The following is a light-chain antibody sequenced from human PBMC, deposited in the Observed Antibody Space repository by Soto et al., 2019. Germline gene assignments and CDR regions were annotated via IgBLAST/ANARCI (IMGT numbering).Light chain of an antibody. CDR2: GAS. CDR3: QQYGSLSWT. J-gene: IGKJ1*01. CDR1: QSVRSSH. V-gene: IGKV3-20*01. Sequence: EIVLTQSPGTLSLSPGERATLSCRASQSVRSSHLAWYQQMPGQAPRLLIYGASNRATGIPDRFSGSGSGTDLTLTISTLAPEDFPVYYCQQYGSLSWTFGQGTKVAIK.